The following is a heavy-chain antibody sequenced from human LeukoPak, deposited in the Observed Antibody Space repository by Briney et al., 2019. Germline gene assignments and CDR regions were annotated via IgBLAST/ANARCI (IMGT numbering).Heavy chain of an antibody. CDR1: GGSLSSYY. CDR2: IYTSGST. D-gene: IGHD1-26*01. V-gene: IGHV4-59*08. J-gene: IGHJ6*03. Sequence: SSETLSLTCTVSGGSLSSYYWSWIRQPPGKGLEWIGYIYTSGSTIYNPSLKSRVTISVDTSKNQFSLKLSSVTAADTALYYCARHWEKMGYYYYMDVWGKGTTVTVSS. CDR3: ARHWEKMGYYYYMDV.